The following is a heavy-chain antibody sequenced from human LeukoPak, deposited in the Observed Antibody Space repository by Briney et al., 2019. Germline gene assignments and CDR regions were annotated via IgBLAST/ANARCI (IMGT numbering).Heavy chain of an antibody. V-gene: IGHV4-59*12. D-gene: IGHD3-10*01. CDR3: ARERGSRGFGSQLDS. Sequence: PSETPSLTCTDPRGPLSRYSWSSISQPPGEALEWSGYIYDSGRTKYNPSLKSRVSISVDTSKIQLSLRMTSVTAADTAVYFCARERGSRGFGSQLDSWGQGTLVTVSS. J-gene: IGHJ4*02. CDR2: IYDSGRT. CDR1: RGPLSRYS.